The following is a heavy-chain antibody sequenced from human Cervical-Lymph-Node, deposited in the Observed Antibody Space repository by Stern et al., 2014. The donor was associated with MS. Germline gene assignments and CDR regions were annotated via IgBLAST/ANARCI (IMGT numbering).Heavy chain of an antibody. CDR2: ISYSGTT. Sequence: DQLVESGPGLVKPSQTLSLTCTVSGGSVSSGSRYWSWIRQHPGKGLEWIGYISYSGTTYYSPSLQSRLTISMDTSKNQFSLKLRSVTAADTAIYYCARVTEFLRFFYPDYWGQGTLVTVSS. V-gene: IGHV4-31*03. CDR1: GGSVSSGSRY. CDR3: ARVTEFLRFFYPDY. J-gene: IGHJ4*02. D-gene: IGHD3-3*01.